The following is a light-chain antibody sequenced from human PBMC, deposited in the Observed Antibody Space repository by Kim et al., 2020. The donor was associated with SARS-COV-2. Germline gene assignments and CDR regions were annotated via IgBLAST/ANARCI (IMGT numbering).Light chain of an antibody. Sequence: DIVMTQSPDSLAVSLGERATINCKSSQSVLYTSNNKNYLAWYQQKPGQPPKLLIYWASTRASGVPDRFSGSGSGTDFTLTISRLQAEDVAVYYCQQYYSSWTFGQGTKVEIK. J-gene: IGKJ1*01. V-gene: IGKV4-1*01. CDR1: QSVLYTSNNKNY. CDR2: WAS. CDR3: QQYYSSWT.